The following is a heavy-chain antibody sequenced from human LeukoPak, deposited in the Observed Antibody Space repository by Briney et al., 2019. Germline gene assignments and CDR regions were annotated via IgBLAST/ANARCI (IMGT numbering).Heavy chain of an antibody. CDR3: ARRYSGTSFDY. J-gene: IGHJ4*02. D-gene: IGHD1-26*01. CDR1: GGSISSGGYS. V-gene: IGHV4-30-2*02. Sequence: SETLSLTCAVSGGSISSGGYSWSWIRQPPGKGLEWIGYIYHSGSTYYNPSLKSRVTISVDRSKNQFSLKLSSVTAADTAVYYCARRYSGTSFDYWGQGTLVTVSS. CDR2: IYHSGST.